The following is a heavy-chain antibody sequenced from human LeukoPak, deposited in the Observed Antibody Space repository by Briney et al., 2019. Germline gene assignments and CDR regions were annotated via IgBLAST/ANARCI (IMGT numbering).Heavy chain of an antibody. V-gene: IGHV3-21*01. J-gene: IGHJ5*02. CDR1: GFTFSSYS. CDR3: ARDVSLTGEWLLRGGNWFDP. CDR2: ITSSSTYI. Sequence: GGSLRLSCAASGFTFSSYSMNWIRQAPGKGLEWVSLITSSSTYIYYADSVKGRFTISRDNAKNSLYLQMNSLRAEDTAIYYCARDVSLTGEWLLRGGNWFDPWGQGTLVTVSS. D-gene: IGHD3-3*01.